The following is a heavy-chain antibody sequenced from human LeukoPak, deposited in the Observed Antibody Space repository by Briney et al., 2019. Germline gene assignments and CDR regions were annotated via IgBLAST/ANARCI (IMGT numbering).Heavy chain of an antibody. Sequence: GGSLRLSCAASGFTFSNYNMNWVRQAPGKGLEGVSSISTSSSYIYYADSVKGRFTISRDNAKNSLYLQMNSLRAEDRAVYYCARVRQQLVLDAFDIWGQGTMVTVSS. D-gene: IGHD6-13*01. J-gene: IGHJ3*02. CDR3: ARVRQQLVLDAFDI. CDR2: ISTSSSYI. V-gene: IGHV3-21*01. CDR1: GFTFSNYN.